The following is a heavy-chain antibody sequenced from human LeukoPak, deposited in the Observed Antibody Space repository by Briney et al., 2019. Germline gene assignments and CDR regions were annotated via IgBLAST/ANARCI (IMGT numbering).Heavy chain of an antibody. V-gene: IGHV4-4*07. D-gene: IGHD1-7*01. CDR3: ARGDWKYGDFDR. CDR2: LYNNGST. Sequence: SETLSLTCTVSGGSLWSFYWSWVRQPAGKGLEWIGRLYNNGSTNYSPSLKSRVIMSFDPSKNQFSLKLNSVTAADTAVYYCARGDWKYGDFDRWGQGTLVTVSS. CDR1: GGSLWSFY. J-gene: IGHJ4*02.